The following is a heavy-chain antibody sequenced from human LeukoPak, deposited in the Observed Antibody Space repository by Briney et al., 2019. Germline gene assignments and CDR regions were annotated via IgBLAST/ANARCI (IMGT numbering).Heavy chain of an antibody. V-gene: IGHV1-58*01. CDR1: GFTFTSSA. Sequence: SVKVSCKASGFTFTSSAVQWVRQARGQRLEWIGWIVVGSGNTNYAQKFQERVTITRDMSTSTAYMELSSLRSEDTAVYYCAAESSGWRNYYYYYGMDVWAKGPRSPSP. J-gene: IGHJ6*02. CDR2: IVVGSGNT. CDR3: AAESSGWRNYYYYYGMDV. D-gene: IGHD6-19*01.